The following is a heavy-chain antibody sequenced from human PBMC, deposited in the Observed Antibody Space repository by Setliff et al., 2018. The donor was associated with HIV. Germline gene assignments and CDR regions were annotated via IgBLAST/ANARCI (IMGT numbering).Heavy chain of an antibody. Sequence: SETLSLTCTVSGDSITSNDDYWGWIRQPPGKGLEWIGIIHYNGRAYYDPSLKSRVSISVDSSQTHFSLRLSSVTASDSAVYYCARYRSKLDWFAPWGQGALVTVSS. J-gene: IGHJ5*02. V-gene: IGHV4-39*02. CDR1: GDSITSNDDY. D-gene: IGHD1-26*01. CDR3: ARYRSKLDWFAP. CDR2: IHYNGRA.